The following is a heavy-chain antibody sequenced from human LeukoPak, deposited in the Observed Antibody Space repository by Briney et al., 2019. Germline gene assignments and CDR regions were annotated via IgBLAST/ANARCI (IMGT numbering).Heavy chain of an antibody. CDR1: GFTFSSYN. D-gene: IGHD1-14*01. CDR2: ISGSGGST. Sequence: GESLRLSCTASGFTFSSYNMNWVRQAPGKGLEWVSAISGSGGSTYYADSVKGRFTISRDNSKNTLYLQMNSLRAEDTAVYYCAKDLYPTGHWGQGTLVTVSS. V-gene: IGHV3-23*01. CDR3: AKDLYPTGH. J-gene: IGHJ4*02.